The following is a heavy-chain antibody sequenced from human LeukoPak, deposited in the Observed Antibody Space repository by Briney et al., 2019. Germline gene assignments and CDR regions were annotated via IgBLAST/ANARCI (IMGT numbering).Heavy chain of an antibody. CDR1: GLTFSHYL. D-gene: IGHD2-8*01. CDR2: INSDESNT. CDR3: GRGGNGIDI. V-gene: IGHV3-74*01. Sequence: QPGGSLRLSCAASGLTFSHYLMHWVRHAPGKGLVWVSRINSDESNTNSYADSVKGRFIISRDNAKNTLYLQMNSLRAEDTAVYFCGRGGNGIDIWGQGTTVIVSS. J-gene: IGHJ3*02.